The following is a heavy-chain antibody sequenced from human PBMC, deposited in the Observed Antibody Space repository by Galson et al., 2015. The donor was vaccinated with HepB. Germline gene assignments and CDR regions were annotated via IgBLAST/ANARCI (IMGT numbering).Heavy chain of an antibody. V-gene: IGHV7-4-1*02. J-gene: IGHJ3*02. CDR1: GYTFTSYA. CDR2: INTNTGNP. D-gene: IGHD3-10*01. CDR3: AREIVVRNGSGSYDAFDI. Sequence: SVKVSCKASGYTFTSYAMNWVRQAPGQGLEWMGWINTNTGNPTYAQGFTGRFVFSLDTSVSTAYLQISSLKAEDTAVYYCAREIVVRNGSGSYDAFDIWGQGTMVTVSS.